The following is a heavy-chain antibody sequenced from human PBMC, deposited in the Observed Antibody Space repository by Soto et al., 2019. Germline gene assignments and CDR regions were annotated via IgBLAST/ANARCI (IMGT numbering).Heavy chain of an antibody. J-gene: IGHJ4*02. D-gene: IGHD3-22*01. CDR2: INHSGTT. CDR1: GGSISGYC. V-gene: IGHV4-34*01. Sequence: ASETKCLTRAVEGGSISGYCWTWIRQQTGKGLEWIGEINHSGTTTSTTSLKSRVTISVDTSTDQFPLRLSSVTAADTAVYFCARGGFHRGYYLDYWGQGXLVTVSS. CDR3: ARGGFHRGYYLDY.